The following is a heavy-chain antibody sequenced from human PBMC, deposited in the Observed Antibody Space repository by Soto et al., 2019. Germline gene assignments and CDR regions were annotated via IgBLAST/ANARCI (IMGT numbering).Heavy chain of an antibody. CDR2: IYTTGST. J-gene: IGHJ5*02. CDR3: ARDGTGTTGWFDP. D-gene: IGHD1-1*01. V-gene: IGHV4-4*07. Sequence: SETLSLTCTVSGGSISSYYWSWIRQPAGKGLEWIGRIYTTGSTIYSPSLKSRITMSVDTSKDQFSLKVSTVTAADTAVYYCARDGTGTTGWFDPWGQGTLVTVSS. CDR1: GGSISSYY.